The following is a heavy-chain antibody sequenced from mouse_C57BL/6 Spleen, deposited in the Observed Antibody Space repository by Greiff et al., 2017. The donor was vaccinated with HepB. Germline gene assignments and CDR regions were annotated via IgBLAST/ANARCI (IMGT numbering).Heavy chain of an antibody. J-gene: IGHJ2*01. Sequence: EVQLVESGGDLVKPGGSLKLSCAASGFTFSSYGMSWVRQTPDKRLEWVATISSGGSYTYYPDSVKGRFTISRDNAKNTLYLQMSSLKSEDTAMYYCARQVDDGYYFDYWGQGTTLTVSS. CDR3: ARQVDDGYYFDY. V-gene: IGHV5-6*01. CDR1: GFTFSSYG. D-gene: IGHD2-3*01. CDR2: ISSGGSYT.